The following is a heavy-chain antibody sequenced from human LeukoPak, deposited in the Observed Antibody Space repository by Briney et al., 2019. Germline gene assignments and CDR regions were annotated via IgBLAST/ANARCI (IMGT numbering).Heavy chain of an antibody. CDR3: ASLPKDTAMANDAFDI. J-gene: IGHJ3*02. D-gene: IGHD5-18*01. CDR1: GFTFDDYG. Sequence: GGSLRLSCVASGFTFDDYGMSWVRQAPGKGLEWVSGINWNGGSTGYADSVKGRFTISRDNAKNSLYLQMNSLRAEDTALYYCASLPKDTAMANDAFDIWGQGTMVTVSS. V-gene: IGHV3-20*04. CDR2: INWNGGST.